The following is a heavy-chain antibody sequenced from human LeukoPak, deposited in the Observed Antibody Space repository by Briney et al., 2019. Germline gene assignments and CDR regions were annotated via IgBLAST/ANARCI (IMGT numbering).Heavy chain of an antibody. CDR2: IYPGDSDT. V-gene: IGHV5-51*01. J-gene: IGHJ4*02. Sequence: GESLQISCKGSGYSFSSYWIGWVRQMPGKGLEWMGIIYPGDSDTRYSPSFQGQVTISADKSISTTYLQWGSLKASDTAIYYCAREDSGPSDYWGQGTLVTVAS. CDR3: AREDSGPSDY. CDR1: GYSFSSYW.